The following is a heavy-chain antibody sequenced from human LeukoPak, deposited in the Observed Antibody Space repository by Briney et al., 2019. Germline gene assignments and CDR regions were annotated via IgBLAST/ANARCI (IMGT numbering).Heavy chain of an antibody. CDR2: ISYDGSNE. V-gene: IGHV3-30*04. J-gene: IGHJ4*02. Sequence: GMSLRLSCAASGFTFSSYVMHWVRQAPGKGLEWVAIISYDGSNEYYADSVKGRFTISRDNSKNTLYLQMNSLRAADTAVYYCAREHFYDFWSGSYFDYWGQGTLVTVSS. CDR1: GFTFSSYV. D-gene: IGHD3-3*01. CDR3: AREHFYDFWSGSYFDY.